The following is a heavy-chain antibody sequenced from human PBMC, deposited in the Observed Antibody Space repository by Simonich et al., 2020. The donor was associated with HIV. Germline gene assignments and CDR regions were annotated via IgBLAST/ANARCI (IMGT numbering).Heavy chain of an antibody. J-gene: IGHJ5*02. V-gene: IGHV1-18*01. CDR1: GYTFTSYG. D-gene: IGHD3-22*01. CDR3: ARVLAYYDSSGYSGNWFDP. CDR2: VNACNGNT. Sequence: VQLVQSGAEVKKPGASVKVSCKASGYTFTSYGISRVGQAPGQGLEWMGWVNACNGNTKYSQKFQGRVTITRDTSASTAYMELSSLRSEDTAVYYCARVLAYYDSSGYSGNWFDPWGQGTLVTVSS.